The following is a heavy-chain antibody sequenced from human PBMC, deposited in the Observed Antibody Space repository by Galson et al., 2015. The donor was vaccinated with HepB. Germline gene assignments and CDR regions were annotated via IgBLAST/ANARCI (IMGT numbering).Heavy chain of an antibody. CDR3: AKSVAVTAAADH. CDR1: GFTFTNYA. CDR2: IRVSGGTT. J-gene: IGHJ4*02. Sequence: SLRLSCAASGFTFTNYAMNWVRQAPGKGLEWVSGIRVSGGTTFYADSVKGRFTISRDNSKNTLYLEMNSLRAEDTAVYYCAKSVAVTAAADHWGQGTLVTVSS. V-gene: IGHV3-23*01. D-gene: IGHD2-2*01.